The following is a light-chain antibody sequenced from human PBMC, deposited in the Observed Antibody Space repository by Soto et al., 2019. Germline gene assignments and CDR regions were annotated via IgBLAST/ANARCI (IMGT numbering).Light chain of an antibody. CDR1: HSIIKW. CDR2: EAS. J-gene: IGKJ4*01. V-gene: IGKV1-5*03. Sequence: IHITQSSTTPSASLGDRVTITFRASHSIIKWLAWYQQKPGKAPNLLIYEASTLQSGVPSRFSGSGSGTEFTLTISSLQPDDSATYYCQQYNTFLTFGGGTKVDIK. CDR3: QQYNTFLT.